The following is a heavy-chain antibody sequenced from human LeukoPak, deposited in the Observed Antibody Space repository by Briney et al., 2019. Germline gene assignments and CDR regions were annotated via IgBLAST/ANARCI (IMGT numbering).Heavy chain of an antibody. Sequence: GALVKVSCKASGYKCTDDYMHWVRQAPGQGLEFMGWINPDSGFTNYAQKFKGRVTMTRDASISTAYLEVRSLTSDDTAVYYCAPTAEAYTSWWKVWGQGTLVTVSS. CDR3: APTAEAYTSWWKV. V-gene: IGHV1-2*02. J-gene: IGHJ4*02. CDR2: INPDSGFT. D-gene: IGHD3-16*01. CDR1: GYKCTDDY.